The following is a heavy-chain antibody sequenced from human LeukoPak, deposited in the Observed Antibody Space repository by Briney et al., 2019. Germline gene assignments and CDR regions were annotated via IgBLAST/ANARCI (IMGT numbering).Heavy chain of an antibody. CDR2: IYTSGST. CDR3: ARGPGGFGELFYYFDY. CDR1: GGSISSGSYY. D-gene: IGHD3-10*01. J-gene: IGHJ4*02. V-gene: IGHV4-61*02. Sequence: PSETLSLTCTVSGGSISSGSYYWSWIRQPAGKGLEWIGRIYTSGSTNYNPSLKSRVTISVDTSKNQFSLKLSSVTAADTAVYYCARGPGGFGELFYYFDYWGQGTLVTVSS.